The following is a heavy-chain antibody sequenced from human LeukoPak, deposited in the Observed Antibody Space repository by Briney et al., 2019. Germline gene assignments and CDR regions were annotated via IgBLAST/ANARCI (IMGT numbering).Heavy chain of an antibody. J-gene: IGHJ4*02. D-gene: IGHD3-10*01. Sequence: GGSLRLSCAASGFTFSNYWMSWVRQAPGKGLEWVANIKQDGSEKYYVDSVKGRFTISRDNAKNSLYLQMNSLRAEDTAVYYCAREAQLLWFGEPNPYFDYRGQGTLVTVSS. CDR3: AREAQLLWFGEPNPYFDY. CDR2: IKQDGSEK. CDR1: GFTFSNYW. V-gene: IGHV3-7*01.